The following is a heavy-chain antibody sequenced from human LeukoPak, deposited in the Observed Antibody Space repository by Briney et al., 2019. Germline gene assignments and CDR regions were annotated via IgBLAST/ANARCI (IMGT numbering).Heavy chain of an antibody. D-gene: IGHD2-21*02. V-gene: IGHV4-59*12. CDR1: GGSISSYY. CDR2: IYYSGNT. CDR3: ARGGDTPFDP. J-gene: IGHJ5*02. Sequence: SETLSLTCTVSGGSISSYYWSWIRQPPGKGLEWIGYIYYSGNTNYNPSLKSRVTISVDTSKNQFSLKLSSVTAADTAVYYCARGGDTPFDPWGQGTLITVSS.